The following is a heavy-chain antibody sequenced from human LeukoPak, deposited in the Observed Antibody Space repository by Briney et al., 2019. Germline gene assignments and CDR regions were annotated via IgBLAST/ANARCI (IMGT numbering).Heavy chain of an antibody. CDR2: TYYRSKWNN. J-gene: IGHJ5*01. Sequence: SQTLSLTCAISGDSVSTNSATWTWLRQYPSRGTEWLGRTYYRSKWNNDYAVSMKSRITINPDTSKNQFSLQLNSVTPEDTAVYYCARLVGASWFDSWGQGTLVTVSS. D-gene: IGHD1-26*01. V-gene: IGHV6-1*01. CDR3: ARLVGASWFDS. CDR1: GDSVSTNSAT.